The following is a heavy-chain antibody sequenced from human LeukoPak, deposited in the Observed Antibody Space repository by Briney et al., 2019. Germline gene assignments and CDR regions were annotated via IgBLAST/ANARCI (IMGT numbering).Heavy chain of an antibody. Sequence: PSQTLSLTCTVSGGSISSGGYYWSWIRQHPGKGLEWIGYIYYSGSTNYNPSLKSRVTISVDTSKNQFSLKLSSATAADTAVYYCARRPNYYYYGMDVWGQGTTVTVSS. V-gene: IGHV4-61*08. J-gene: IGHJ6*02. CDR3: ARRPNYYYYGMDV. CDR2: IYYSGST. CDR1: GGSISSGGYY.